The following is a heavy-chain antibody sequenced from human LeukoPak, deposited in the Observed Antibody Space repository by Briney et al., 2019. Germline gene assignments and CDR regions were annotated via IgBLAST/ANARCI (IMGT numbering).Heavy chain of an antibody. Sequence: GGSLRLSCAASGFGFSSHAMCWVRQAPGKGLEWVSSIDISGGSTYYADSVQGRFTISRDNSKNTLYLLMNSLRAEDTALYYCANEVRPNDYWGQGTLVTVSS. CDR1: GFGFSSHA. CDR2: IDISGGST. D-gene: IGHD1-1*01. V-gene: IGHV3-23*01. CDR3: ANEVRPNDY. J-gene: IGHJ4*02.